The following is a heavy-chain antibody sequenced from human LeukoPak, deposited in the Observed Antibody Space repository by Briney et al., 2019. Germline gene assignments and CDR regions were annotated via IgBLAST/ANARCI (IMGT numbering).Heavy chain of an antibody. J-gene: IGHJ5*02. V-gene: IGHV4-34*01. CDR3: ARGRLRVTIFGPYNWFDP. CDR2: INHSGST. Sequence: PSETLSLTCAVYGGSFSGYYWSWLRQPPGKGLEWIGEINHSGSTNYNPSLKSRVTISVDTSKNQFSLKLSSVTAADTAVYYCARGRLRVTIFGPYNWFDPWGQGTLVTVSS. CDR1: GGSFSGYY. D-gene: IGHD3-3*01.